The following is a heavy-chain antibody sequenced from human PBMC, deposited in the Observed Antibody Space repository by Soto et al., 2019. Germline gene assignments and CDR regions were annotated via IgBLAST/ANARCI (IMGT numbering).Heavy chain of an antibody. CDR2: IYHSGST. J-gene: IGHJ6*02. CDR3: ARDPQSSSFLSTGYYYYGRDV. Sequence: QVQLQESGPGLVKPSGTLSLTCAVSGGSISSSNWWSWVRQPPGKGLEWIGEIYHSGSTNYNPSLKSRVTISVDKSKNQFSLKLSSVTAADTTVYYCARDPQSSSFLSTGYYYYGRDVCGQGTTVTVSS. V-gene: IGHV4-4*02. CDR1: GGSISSSNW. D-gene: IGHD6-6*01.